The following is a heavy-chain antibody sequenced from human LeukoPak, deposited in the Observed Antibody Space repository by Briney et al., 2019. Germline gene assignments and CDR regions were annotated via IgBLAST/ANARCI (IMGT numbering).Heavy chain of an antibody. J-gene: IGHJ5*02. CDR3: ARVLRYSSSSFVFSDWFDP. CDR1: GYTFTSYG. V-gene: IGHV1-18*01. Sequence: ASVKVSCKASGYTFTSYGISWVRQAPGQGLEWMGWISAYNGNTNYAQKLQGRVTMTTDTSTSTAYMELRSLRSDDTAVYYCARVLRYSSSSFVFSDWFDPWGQGTLVTVSS. CDR2: ISAYNGNT. D-gene: IGHD6-6*01.